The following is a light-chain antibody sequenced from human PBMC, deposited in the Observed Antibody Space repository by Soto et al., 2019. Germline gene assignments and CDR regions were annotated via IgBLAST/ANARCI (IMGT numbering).Light chain of an antibody. J-gene: IGKJ1*01. V-gene: IGKV1-5*03. Sequence: DIHLTQSPSTLSVSVGDRVTITCRASQSISSWLAWYQQKPRKAPKLLIYKASTLESGVPSRFSGSGSGTEFTLTISSLQPDDFATYYCQHWVDYMWTFGQGTKVEIK. CDR3: QHWVDYMWT. CDR2: KAS. CDR1: QSISSW.